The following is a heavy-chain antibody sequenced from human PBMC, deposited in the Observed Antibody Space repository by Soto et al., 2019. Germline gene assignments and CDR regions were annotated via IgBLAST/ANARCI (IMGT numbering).Heavy chain of an antibody. V-gene: IGHV3-53*01. CDR2: IYSGGST. J-gene: IGHJ4*02. D-gene: IGHD6-6*01. CDR3: ATEGTAARLVY. Sequence: PGGSLRLSCAASGFTVSTNYMSWVRQAPGKGLEWVSVIYSGGSTYYADSVKGRFTISRDNSKNTLYLQMNSLRAEDTAVYYCATEGTAARLVYWGQGTLVTVSS. CDR1: GFTVSTNY.